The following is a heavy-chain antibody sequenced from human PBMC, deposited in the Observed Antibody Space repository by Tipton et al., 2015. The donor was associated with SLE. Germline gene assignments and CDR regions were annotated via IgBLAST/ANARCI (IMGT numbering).Heavy chain of an antibody. D-gene: IGHD3-10*01. CDR3: ARDSGSEVGWFDF. CDR1: GYTFTSYD. V-gene: IGHV1-8*02. CDR2: MDPDSGRT. Sequence: QSGAEVKRPGTSVKVSCRASGYTFTSYDINWVRQATGQGPEWMGWMDPDSGRTGSAQKFQGRVTMTSDTSKNTAYMELGSLRSEDTAVYYCARDSGSEVGWFDFWGQGTLVTVSS. J-gene: IGHJ5*01.